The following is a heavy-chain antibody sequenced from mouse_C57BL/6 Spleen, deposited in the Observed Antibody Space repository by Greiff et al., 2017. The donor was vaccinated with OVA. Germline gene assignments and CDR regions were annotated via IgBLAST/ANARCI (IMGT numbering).Heavy chain of an antibody. D-gene: IGHD1-1*02. CDR1: GFTFSDYG. V-gene: IGHV5-17*01. CDR2: ISSGSSTI. Sequence: EVKLMESGGGLVKPGGSLKLSCAASGFTFSDYGMHWVRQAPEKGLVWVAYISSGSSTIYYADTVKGRFTISRDNAKNTLFLQMTSLRSEDTAMYYCARRKNYDYDAMDYWGQGTSVTVSS. CDR3: ARRKNYDYDAMDY. J-gene: IGHJ4*01.